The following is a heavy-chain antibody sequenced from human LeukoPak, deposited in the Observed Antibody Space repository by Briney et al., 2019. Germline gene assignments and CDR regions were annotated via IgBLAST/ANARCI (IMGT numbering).Heavy chain of an antibody. V-gene: IGHV5-51*01. CDR1: GYXFTSYW. J-gene: IGHJ6*02. CDR3: ARHSRFGELHCYGMDV. Sequence: GESLKISCNGSGYXFTSYWICWVRQMPGKGLEWMGIIYPGDSDTRYSPSFQGQVTISADKSISTAYLQWSSLKASDTAMYYCARHSRFGELHCYGMDVWGQGTTVTVSS. CDR2: IYPGDSDT. D-gene: IGHD3-10*01.